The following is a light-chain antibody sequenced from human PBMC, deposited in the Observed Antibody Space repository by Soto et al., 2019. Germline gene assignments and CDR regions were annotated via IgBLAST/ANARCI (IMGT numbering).Light chain of an antibody. CDR2: DVS. J-gene: IGLJ1*01. Sequence: QCALTQRASVSGSPGQSITISCTGTSSDVGGYNYVSWYRQHPGRAPKLMIYDVSNRPSGVSNRFSGSNSGNTASLTISGLQAEDEAHYYCSSYTRSSTYVFGTGTKVTVL. CDR1: SSDVGGYNY. V-gene: IGLV2-14*01. CDR3: SSYTRSSTYV.